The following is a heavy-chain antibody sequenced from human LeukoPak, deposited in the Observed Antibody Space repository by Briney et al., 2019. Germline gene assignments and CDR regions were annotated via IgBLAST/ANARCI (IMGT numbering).Heavy chain of an antibody. Sequence: ASVKVSCKASGYTFTSYYMHWVRQAPGQGLEWMGIINPSGGSTSYAQKFQGRVTMTRDTSISTAYMELSRLRSDDTAVYYCAREGGVTHPNWFDPWGQGTLVTVSS. CDR2: INPSGGST. CDR1: GYTFTSYY. CDR3: AREGGVTHPNWFDP. J-gene: IGHJ5*02. V-gene: IGHV1-46*01. D-gene: IGHD2-21*02.